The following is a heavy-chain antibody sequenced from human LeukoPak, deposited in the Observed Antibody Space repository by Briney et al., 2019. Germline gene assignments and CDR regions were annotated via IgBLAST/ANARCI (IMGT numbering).Heavy chain of an antibody. D-gene: IGHD6-19*01. V-gene: IGHV3-23*01. CDR3: TKELHVAVAVADYYYFYMDV. Sequence: GGSLRLSCAASGFAFSSFAMGWVRQSPGKGLEWLSTINGGRNTTFSADSVKGRFTISRDKSKNTLYFHMDGLRPDDTAIYYCTKELHVAVAVADYYYFYMDVWGRGTAVSVSS. CDR2: INGGRNTT. CDR1: GFAFSSFA. J-gene: IGHJ6*03.